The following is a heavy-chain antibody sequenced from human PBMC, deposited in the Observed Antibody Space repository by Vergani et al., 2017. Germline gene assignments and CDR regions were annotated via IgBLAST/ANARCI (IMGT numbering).Heavy chain of an antibody. J-gene: IGHJ4*02. Sequence: QVQLQESGPGLVEPSETLSLTCAVSGYSIRNGYYWGWIRQPPGKGLEWNGCLYHSGSTHYNPSLKSRVTISVDTSKSDFSLKVTSVTAADTAVYYCTKHPQEGASCPPSVPAWGQGISVIVSS. CDR2: LYHSGST. CDR1: GYSIRNGYY. CDR3: TKHPQEGASCPPSVPA. V-gene: IGHV4-38-2*01.